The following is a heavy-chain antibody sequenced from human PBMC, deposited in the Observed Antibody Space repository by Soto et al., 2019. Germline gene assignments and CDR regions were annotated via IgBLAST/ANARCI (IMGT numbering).Heavy chain of an antibody. CDR1: GYTFTNYY. D-gene: IGHD6-19*01. CDR2: IDPSDSYI. J-gene: IGHJ4*02. Sequence: GESLKISCQASGYTFTNYYIAWVRQVPGKGLEWMGRIDPSDSYIKYSPSFEGHVTMSVDKSISTAFLQWSRLEASDTAMYFCASAMARPAHFDYWGQGSPVTVSS. CDR3: ASAMARPAHFDY. V-gene: IGHV5-10-1*01.